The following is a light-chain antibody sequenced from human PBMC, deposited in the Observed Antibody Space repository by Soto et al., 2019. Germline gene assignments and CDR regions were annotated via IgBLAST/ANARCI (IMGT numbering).Light chain of an antibody. J-gene: IGLJ2*01. CDR1: SGHSSYA. V-gene: IGLV4-69*01. CDR2: LNSDGSH. CDR3: QTWATGIQV. Sequence: QLVLTQSPSASASLGASVKLTCTLSSGHSSYAIAWHQQQPEKGPRYLMKLNSDGSHSKGDGIPDRFLGSSSGAERYLTISSLQSEDEADYYCQTWATGIQVFGGGTKLTVL.